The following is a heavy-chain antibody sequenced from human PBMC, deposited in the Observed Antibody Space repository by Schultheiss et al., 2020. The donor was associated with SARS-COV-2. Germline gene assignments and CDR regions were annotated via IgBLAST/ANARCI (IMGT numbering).Heavy chain of an antibody. CDR1: GFTFSSYD. J-gene: IGHJ2*01. CDR2: ISGSGGST. CDR3: ARGSLVGLRYWYFDL. V-gene: IGHV3-23*01. Sequence: GESLKISCAASGFTFSSYDMHWVRQATGKGLEWVSAISGSGGSTYYADSVKGRFTISRDNSKNTLYLQMNSLRAEDTAVYYCARGSLVGLRYWYFDLWGRGTLVTVSS. D-gene: IGHD4-17*01.